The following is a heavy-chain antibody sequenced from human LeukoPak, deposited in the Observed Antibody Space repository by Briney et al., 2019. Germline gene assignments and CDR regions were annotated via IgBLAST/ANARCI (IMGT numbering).Heavy chain of an antibody. Sequence: GGSLRLSCAASGFPFRTYAMTWVRRAPGKGREGGAFKRYDGSNKYYADSVKGRFTISRDNAKNSLYLQMNSLRAEDTAVYYCARDRVLWFGEFPDAFDIWGQGTMVTVSS. CDR2: KRYDGSNK. D-gene: IGHD3-10*01. CDR1: GFPFRTYA. V-gene: IGHV3-30*02. CDR3: ARDRVLWFGEFPDAFDI. J-gene: IGHJ3*02.